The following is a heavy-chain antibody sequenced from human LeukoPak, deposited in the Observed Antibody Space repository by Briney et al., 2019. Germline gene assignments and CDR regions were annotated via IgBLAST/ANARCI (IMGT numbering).Heavy chain of an antibody. CDR1: GGSISSSSYS. D-gene: IGHD4-11*01. CDR2: IYYSGST. J-gene: IGHJ4*02. CDR3: ASINPTIDYSLDY. V-gene: IGHV4-39*01. Sequence: SETLSLTCTVSGGSISSSSYSWGWIRQPPGKGLEWIGSIYYSGSTYYNPSLKSRVTISVDTSKNQFSLKLSSVTAADTAVYYCASINPTIDYSLDYWGQGTLVTVSS.